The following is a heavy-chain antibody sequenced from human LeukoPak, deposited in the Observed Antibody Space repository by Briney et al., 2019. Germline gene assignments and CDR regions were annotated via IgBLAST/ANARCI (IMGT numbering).Heavy chain of an antibody. D-gene: IGHD3-16*02. Sequence: SETLSLTCTVSGGSISSSSYYWGWIRQPPGKGLGWFGSIYYSGSTYYNPSLKSRVTISVDTSKNQFSLKLSSVTAADTAVYYCARRYYDYVWGSYRPPDNWFDPRGQGTLVTVSS. CDR1: GGSISSSSYY. J-gene: IGHJ5*02. CDR2: IYYSGST. V-gene: IGHV4-39*01. CDR3: ARRYYDYVWGSYRPPDNWFDP.